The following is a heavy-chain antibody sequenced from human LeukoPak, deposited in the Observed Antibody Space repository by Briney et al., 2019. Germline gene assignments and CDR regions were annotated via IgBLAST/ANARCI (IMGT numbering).Heavy chain of an antibody. CDR3: ARDLVRGENLDY. V-gene: IGHV3-33*01. D-gene: IGHD3-10*01. J-gene: IGHJ4*02. CDR2: IWYDGSNK. CDR1: GFTFSSYG. Sequence: GGSLRLSCAASGFTFSSYGMHWVRQAPGKGLEWVAVIWYDGSNKYYADSVKGRFTISRDNSKNTLYLQMNSLRAEDTAVYYCARDLVRGENLDYWGQGTLVTVSS.